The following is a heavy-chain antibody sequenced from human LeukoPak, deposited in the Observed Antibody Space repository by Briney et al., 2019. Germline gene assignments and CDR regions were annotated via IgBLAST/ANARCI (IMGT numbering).Heavy chain of an antibody. V-gene: IGHV3-23*01. D-gene: IGHD6-19*01. Sequence: GGSLRLSCAASGFTFSSYAMSWVRQAPGKGLEWVSAISGSGGSTYYADSVKGRFTISRDNSKNTLYLQMNSLRAEDTAVYYCARVRREPLRVAYSSGWYYFDYWGQGTLVTVSS. CDR3: ARVRREPLRVAYSSGWYYFDY. CDR1: GFTFSSYA. J-gene: IGHJ4*02. CDR2: ISGSGGST.